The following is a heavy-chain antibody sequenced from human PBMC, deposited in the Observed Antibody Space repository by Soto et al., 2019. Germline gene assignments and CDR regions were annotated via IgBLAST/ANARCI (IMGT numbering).Heavy chain of an antibody. CDR2: IIPIFGTA. J-gene: IGHJ6*02. CDR3: AREGRSTMVRGVIIKSYYYGMDV. V-gene: IGHV1-69*06. Sequence: ASVKVSCKASGGTFSSYAISWVRQAPGQGLEWMGGIIPIFGTANYAQKFQGRVTITADKSTSTAYMELNSLRSEDTAVYYCAREGRSTMVRGVIIKSYYYGMDVWGQGTTVTVSS. CDR1: GGTFSSYA. D-gene: IGHD3-10*01.